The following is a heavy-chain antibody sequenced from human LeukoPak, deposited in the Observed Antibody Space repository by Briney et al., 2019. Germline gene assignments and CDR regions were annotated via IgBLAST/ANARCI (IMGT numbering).Heavy chain of an antibody. D-gene: IGHD6-25*01. J-gene: IGHJ6*02. CDR3: ARQGGYPVHGMDV. CDR1: GGSISSYY. V-gene: IGHV4-59*08. CDR2: IYYSGST. Sequence: PSESLSLTCTVSGGSISSYYWSWIRQPPGKGLEWIGYIYYSGSTNYNPSLKSRVTISVDTSKNQFSLKLSSVTAADTAVYYCARQGGYPVHGMDVWGQGTTVTVSS.